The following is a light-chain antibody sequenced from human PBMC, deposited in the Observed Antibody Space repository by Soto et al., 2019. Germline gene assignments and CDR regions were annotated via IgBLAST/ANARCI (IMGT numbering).Light chain of an antibody. CDR3: QQYNNWPPWT. J-gene: IGKJ1*01. V-gene: IGKV3-15*01. Sequence: EIVMTQSPATLSVSPGERATLSCRASQSVSSNLAWYQQKPGQAPRLLIYGASTRATGLPARFTGSGSATEFFPTIISLQSEDFVVDYCQQYNNWPPWTFGQGAKVEIK. CDR1: QSVSSN. CDR2: GAS.